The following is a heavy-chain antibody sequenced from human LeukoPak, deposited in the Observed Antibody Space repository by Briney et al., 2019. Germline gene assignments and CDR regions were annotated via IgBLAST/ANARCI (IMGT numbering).Heavy chain of an antibody. CDR2: ISSSSSYI. J-gene: IGHJ3*02. Sequence: GGSLRLSCAASGFTFSSYSMNWVRQAPGKGLEWVSSISSSSSYIYYADSGKGRFTISRDNAKNSLYLQMNSLRAEDTAVYYCARDLARITMIVVVTEDAFDSWGEGTMVTVSS. CDR3: ARDLARITMIVVVTEDAFDS. CDR1: GFTFSSYS. V-gene: IGHV3-21*01. D-gene: IGHD3-22*01.